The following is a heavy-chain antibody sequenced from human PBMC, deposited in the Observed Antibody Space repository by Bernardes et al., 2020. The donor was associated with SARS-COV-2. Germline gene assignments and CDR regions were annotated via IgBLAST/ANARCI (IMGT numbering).Heavy chain of an antibody. D-gene: IGHD6-19*01. Sequence: FLRLSCAASGFTFSSYGMHWVRQAPGKGLEWVAVIWYDGSNKYYADSVKGRFTISRDNSKNTLYLQMNSLRAEDTAVYYCARDGISGWYFDLWGRGTLVTVSS. J-gene: IGHJ2*01. CDR3: ARDGISGWYFDL. CDR1: GFTFSSYG. V-gene: IGHV3-33*01. CDR2: IWYDGSNK.